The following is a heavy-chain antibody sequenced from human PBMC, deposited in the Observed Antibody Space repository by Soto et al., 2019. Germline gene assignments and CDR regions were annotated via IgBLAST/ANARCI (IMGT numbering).Heavy chain of an antibody. CDR1: GYTFTGYY. D-gene: IGHD2-2*01. V-gene: IGHV1-2*02. CDR3: ARGVPAANYYYYGMDV. CDR2: INPNSGGT. Sequence: RASVKVSCKASGYTFTGYYMHWVRQAPGQGLEWMGWINPNSGGTNYAQKFQGRVTMTRDTSISTAYMELSRLRSDDTAVYYCARGVPAANYYYYGMDVWGQGTTVTVSS. J-gene: IGHJ6*02.